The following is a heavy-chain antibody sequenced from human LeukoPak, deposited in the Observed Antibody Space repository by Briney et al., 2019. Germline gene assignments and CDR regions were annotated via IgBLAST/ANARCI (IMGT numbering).Heavy chain of an antibody. CDR3: ARDEDGDYFDY. CDR2: ISSSSSYI. V-gene: IGHV3-21*01. D-gene: IGHD4-17*01. Sequence: GGSLRLSCAVSGFDFGDYTMHWVRQPPGKGLEWVSSISSSSSYIYYADSVKGRFTISRDNAKNSLYLQMNSLRAEDTAVYYCARDEDGDYFDYWGQGTLVTVSS. J-gene: IGHJ4*02. CDR1: GFDFGDYT.